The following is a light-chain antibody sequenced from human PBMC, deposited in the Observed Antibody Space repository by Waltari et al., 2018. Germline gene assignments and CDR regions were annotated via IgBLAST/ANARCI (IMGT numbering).Light chain of an antibody. CDR2: GAS. CDR1: QSISRY. V-gene: IGKV3-20*01. CDR3: RDSCRIPAT. Sequence: LTQSPGTLSLSPGERATLSCRASQSISRYLAWYQQKPGQAPRLLIYGASTRATGIPNRFSGSVTGIEVSLAKSGREPEDSGGYYCRDSCRIPATFGQGTKVEIK. J-gene: IGKJ1*01.